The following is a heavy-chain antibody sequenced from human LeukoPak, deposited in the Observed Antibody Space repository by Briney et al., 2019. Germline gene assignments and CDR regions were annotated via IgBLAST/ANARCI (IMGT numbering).Heavy chain of an antibody. Sequence: GGSLRLSCAASGFSVSSDYMTWVRQAPGKGLEWVSVIYSGGSTYYADSVKGRFTISRDNSKNTLYLQMNNVRVEDTAVYFCARYHTALNYWGQGTLVTASP. D-gene: IGHD5-18*01. CDR3: ARYHTALNY. V-gene: IGHV3-53*01. J-gene: IGHJ4*02. CDR2: IYSGGST. CDR1: GFSVSSDY.